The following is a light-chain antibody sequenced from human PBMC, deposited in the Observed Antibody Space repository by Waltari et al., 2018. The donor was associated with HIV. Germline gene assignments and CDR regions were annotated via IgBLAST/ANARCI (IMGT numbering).Light chain of an antibody. CDR2: EVS. V-gene: IGLV2-14*01. CDR1: SSDVGGYNY. J-gene: IGLJ1*01. Sequence: QSALTQPASVYGSPGQSITISCTGTSSDVGGYNYVSWYQQNPGKAPKLMMYEVSNRPSGFSNRFSGSKSGNTASLTISGLQAEDEADYYCSSYTSSSTPYVFGTGTKVTVL. CDR3: SSYTSSSTPYV.